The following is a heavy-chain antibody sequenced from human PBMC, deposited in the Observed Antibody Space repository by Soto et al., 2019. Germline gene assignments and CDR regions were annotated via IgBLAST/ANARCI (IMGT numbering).Heavy chain of an antibody. D-gene: IGHD3-3*01. CDR3: ARDPKETTYYDFWSGYLGGAFDI. CDR2: ISAYNGNT. V-gene: IGHV1-18*01. Sequence: ASVKVSCKASGYTFTSYGISWVRQAPGQGLEWMGWISAYNGNTNYAQKLQGRVTMTRDTSISTAYMELSRLRSDDTAVYYCARDPKETTYYDFWSGYLGGAFDIWGQGTMVTVSS. CDR1: GYTFTSYG. J-gene: IGHJ3*02.